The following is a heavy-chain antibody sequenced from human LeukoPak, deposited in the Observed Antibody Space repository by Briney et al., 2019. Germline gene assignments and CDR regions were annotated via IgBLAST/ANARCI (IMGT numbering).Heavy chain of an antibody. D-gene: IGHD4-17*01. CDR3: ARVSMTTGIFGMDV. J-gene: IGHJ6*02. V-gene: IGHV1-8*01. CDR2: MNPNSGNT. CDR1: GYTFTSYD. Sequence: GASVKVSCKASGYTFTSYDINWVRQATGQGLEWMGWMNPNSGNTSYAQKFQGRVTMTRNTSISTAYMELSSLRSEDTAVYYCARVSMTTGIFGMDVWGQGTTVTVSS.